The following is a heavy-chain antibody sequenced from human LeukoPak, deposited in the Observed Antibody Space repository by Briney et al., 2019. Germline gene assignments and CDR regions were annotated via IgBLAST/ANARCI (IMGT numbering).Heavy chain of an antibody. Sequence: SETLSLTCTVSGGSISSSSYYWGWIRQPPGKGLEWIGSIYYSGSTYYNPSLKSRVTISVDTSKNQFSLKLSSVTAADTAVYCCARTRITIFLDYWGQGTLVTVSS. J-gene: IGHJ4*02. V-gene: IGHV4-39*07. CDR2: IYYSGST. D-gene: IGHD3-9*01. CDR3: ARTRITIFLDY. CDR1: GGSISSSSYY.